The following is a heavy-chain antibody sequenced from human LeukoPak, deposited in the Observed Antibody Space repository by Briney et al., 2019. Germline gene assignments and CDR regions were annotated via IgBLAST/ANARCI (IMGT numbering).Heavy chain of an antibody. CDR1: RFTFSSYS. V-gene: IGHV3-21*01. CDR3: ASFYGDYLD. Sequence: GGSLRLSCAASRFTFSSYSMNWVRQAPGKGLEWVSSISSSGSYIYHADSVKGRFTISRDNAKNSLYLQMNSLRAEDTAVYYCASFYGDYLDWGQGTLVTVSS. D-gene: IGHD4-17*01. J-gene: IGHJ4*02. CDR2: ISSSGSYI.